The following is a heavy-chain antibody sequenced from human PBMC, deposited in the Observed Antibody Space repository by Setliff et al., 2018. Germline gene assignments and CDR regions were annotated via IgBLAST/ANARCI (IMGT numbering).Heavy chain of an antibody. CDR3: AGCGYGQYYAMDV. D-gene: IGHD5-12*01. Sequence: PGGSLRLSCAASGFTVRSYYMTWVRQAPGKGLEWVSVIYTGGSTYYADSVKGRFTISRDDSNNTLYLQMTSLRAEDTAVYYCAGCGYGQYYAMDVWCQGTTVTVSS. CDR2: IYTGGST. V-gene: IGHV3-66*01. CDR1: GFTVRSYY. J-gene: IGHJ6*02.